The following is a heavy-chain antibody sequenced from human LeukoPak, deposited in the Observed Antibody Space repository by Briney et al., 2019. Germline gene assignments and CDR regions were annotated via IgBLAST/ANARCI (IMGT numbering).Heavy chain of an antibody. J-gene: IGHJ6*03. CDR3: ARASNYVAYYYYYMDV. CDR1: GFTFSSYS. V-gene: IGHV3-21*01. D-gene: IGHD4-11*01. CDR2: ISSSSSYI. Sequence: PGGSLRLSCAASGFTFSSYSMNWVRQAPGKGLEWVSSISSSSSYIYYADSVKGRFTISRDNAKNSLFLQMNSLRAEDTAVYYCARASNYVAYYYYYMDVWGKGTTVTVSS.